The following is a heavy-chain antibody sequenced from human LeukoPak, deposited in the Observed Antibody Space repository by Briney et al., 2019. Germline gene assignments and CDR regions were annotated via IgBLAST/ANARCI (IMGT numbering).Heavy chain of an antibody. CDR3: ALGGYIAAAQYAY. CDR1: GGSISSGGYY. V-gene: IGHV4-31*03. CDR2: IYYSGST. Sequence: SETLSLTCTVSGGSISSGGYYWSWIRQHPGKGLEWIGYIYYSGSTYYNPSLKSRVTISVDTSKNQFSLKLSSVTAADTAVYCCALGGYIAAAQYAYWGQGSLVTVSS. J-gene: IGHJ4*02. D-gene: IGHD6-13*01.